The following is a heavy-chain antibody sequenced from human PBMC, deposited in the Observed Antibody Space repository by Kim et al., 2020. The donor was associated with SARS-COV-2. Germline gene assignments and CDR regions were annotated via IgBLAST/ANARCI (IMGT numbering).Heavy chain of an antibody. CDR3: ARGFPAAAGTLLDY. J-gene: IGHJ4*02. CDR1: GGSISSGGYY. CDR2: IYYSGST. D-gene: IGHD6-13*01. V-gene: IGHV4-31*03. Sequence: SETLSLTCTVSGGSISSGGYYWSWIRQHPGKGLEWIGYIYYSGSTYYNPSLKSRVTISVDTSKNQFSLKLSSVTAADTAVYYCARGFPAAAGTLLDYWGQGTLVTVSS.